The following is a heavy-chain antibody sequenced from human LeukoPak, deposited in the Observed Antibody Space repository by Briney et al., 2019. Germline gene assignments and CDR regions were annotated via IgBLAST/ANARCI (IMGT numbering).Heavy chain of an antibody. CDR3: ARDFSGYDRNPNYYYYYGMDV. CDR1: GYTFTSYG. Sequence: ASVKVSCKASGYTFTSYGISWVRQAPGQGLEWMGWISAYNGNTNYAQKLQGRVTMTTDTSTSTAYMELRSLRSDDTAVYYYARDFSGYDRNPNYYYYYGMDVWGQGTTVTVSS. CDR2: ISAYNGNT. V-gene: IGHV1-18*01. D-gene: IGHD5-12*01. J-gene: IGHJ6*02.